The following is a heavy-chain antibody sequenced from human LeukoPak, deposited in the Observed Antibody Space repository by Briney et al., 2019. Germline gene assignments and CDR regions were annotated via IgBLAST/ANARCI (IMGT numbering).Heavy chain of an antibody. CDR3: ARDLGGGTQY. Sequence: GGSLRLSCAASGFTFSDYYMSWIRQAPGKGLEWVSYISKDGNTRNDADSVKGRFTISRDNSKNTLYLQMNSLRVEDTAVYYCARDLGGGTQYWGQGTLVTVSS. V-gene: IGHV3-11*01. D-gene: IGHD1-26*01. CDR1: GFTFSDYY. CDR2: ISKDGNTR. J-gene: IGHJ4*02.